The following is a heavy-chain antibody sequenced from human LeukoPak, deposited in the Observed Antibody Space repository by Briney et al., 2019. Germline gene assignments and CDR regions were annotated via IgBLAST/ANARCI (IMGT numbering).Heavy chain of an antibody. D-gene: IGHD2-2*01. CDR3: ARIGSSHYFDF. CDR1: GYTFTDYY. CDR2: INPNSGGT. J-gene: IGHJ4*02. Sequence: ASVKVSCRASGYTFTDYYLHWVRQAPGQGLEWMGWINPNSGGTNYAQTFQGRVTMTRDTSITTAYLELSRLRSDDTAVYYCARIGSSHYFDFWGQGTLVTVSS. V-gene: IGHV1-2*02.